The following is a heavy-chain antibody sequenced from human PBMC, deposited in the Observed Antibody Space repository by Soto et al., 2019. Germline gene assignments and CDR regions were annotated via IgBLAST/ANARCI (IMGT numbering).Heavy chain of an antibody. CDR2: IYSSGST. Sequence: SETLSLTXTVSGGSISGYFWSWIRQPAGKGLDWIGRIYSSGSTNYNPSLNSRITMSVDTSKNQFSLKLSSVSAADTAVYYCARAYDSNGNHAFDIWGQGTLVTVSS. D-gene: IGHD3-22*01. CDR3: ARAYDSNGNHAFDI. V-gene: IGHV4-4*07. CDR1: GGSISGYF. J-gene: IGHJ3*02.